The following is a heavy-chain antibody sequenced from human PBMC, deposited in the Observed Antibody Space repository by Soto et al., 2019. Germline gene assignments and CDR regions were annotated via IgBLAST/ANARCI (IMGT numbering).Heavy chain of an antibody. D-gene: IGHD3-22*01. CDR3: ESVGPLVPYYDDSSYYTFENWFDP. CDR2: IYHGGNT. J-gene: IGHJ5*02. Sequence: PSETLSLTFAVSGYSTISGSYWGWLRQPPGKGLGWIGSIYHGGNTYYNPSMNSRATLSIDMTNNHVSLILNSVTAADTAVHCCESVGPLVPYYDDSSYYTFENWFDPWGQGTLVTVSS. V-gene: IGHV4-38-2*01. CDR1: GYSTISGSY.